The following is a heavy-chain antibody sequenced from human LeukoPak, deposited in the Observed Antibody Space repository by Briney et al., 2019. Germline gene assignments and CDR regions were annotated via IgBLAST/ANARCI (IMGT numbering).Heavy chain of an antibody. CDR1: GFTFSDYY. J-gene: IGHJ3*02. Sequence: GGSLRLSCAAPGFTFSDYYMSWIRQAPGKGLEWVSYITRSGSTIYYADSVKGRFIISRDNAKKSLYLQMNSLRAEDTAVYYCARRYSGYDGALGAFDIWGQGTIVTVSS. V-gene: IGHV3-11*01. D-gene: IGHD5-12*01. CDR3: ARRYSGYDGALGAFDI. CDR2: ITRSGSTI.